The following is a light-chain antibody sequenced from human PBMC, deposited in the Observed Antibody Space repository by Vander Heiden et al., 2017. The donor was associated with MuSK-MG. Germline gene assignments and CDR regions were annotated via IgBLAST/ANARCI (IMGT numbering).Light chain of an antibody. CDR2: DVS. CDR3: SSDAGSYFVV. J-gene: IGLJ2*01. CDR1: SSDVGGYNY. V-gene: IGLV2-11*01. Sequence: QSALTQPRSVSGSPGQSVTISCTGTSSDVGGYNYVSCYQQHPAKPPNLMFYDVSKRPSGVPDRFSASKAGNTASLTISGLPAEEAADYYCSSDAGSYFVVFGGGTKLTVL.